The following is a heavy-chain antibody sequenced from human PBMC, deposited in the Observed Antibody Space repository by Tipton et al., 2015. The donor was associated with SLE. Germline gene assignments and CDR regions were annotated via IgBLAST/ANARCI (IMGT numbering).Heavy chain of an antibody. D-gene: IGHD3-10*01. V-gene: IGHV4-4*07. Sequence: TLSLTCNVSDASMNSYFWNWIRQPAGKGLEWIGRLSLSDKNNYNPSLQSRVTMSVDTSKSQFSLEVRSVTATDTAVYFCAREWRGSAFDIWGQGAVVTVSS. CDR2: LSLSDKN. J-gene: IGHJ3*02. CDR3: AREWRGSAFDI. CDR1: DASMNSYF.